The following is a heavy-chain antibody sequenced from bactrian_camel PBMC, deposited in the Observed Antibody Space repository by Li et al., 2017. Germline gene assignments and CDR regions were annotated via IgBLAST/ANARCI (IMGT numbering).Heavy chain of an antibody. CDR1: GYTLPMN. CDR2: IAGDGRT. Sequence: HVQLVESGGGSVQAGESLRLSCVASGYTLPMNMGWFRRLPGQEREGVAAIAGDGRTDYADSVKGRFTISRDNAKDTLYLQMNSLKIEDTAVYYCALGSSRQATVTARGKGTQVTVS. J-gene: IGHJ4*01. V-gene: IGHV3S53*01. D-gene: IGHD3*01.